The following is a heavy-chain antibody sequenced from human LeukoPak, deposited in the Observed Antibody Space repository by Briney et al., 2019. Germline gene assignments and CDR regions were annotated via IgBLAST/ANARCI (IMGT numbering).Heavy chain of an antibody. D-gene: IGHD6-19*01. Sequence: GGSLRLSCAASGFTFSSYWMSWVRQAPGKGLEWVANIKQDGSEKYYVDSVKGRFTISRDNAKNSLYLQMNSLRAEDTAVYYCARVIAVAYDVAGDAFDIWGQGTMVTVSS. J-gene: IGHJ3*02. V-gene: IGHV3-7*01. CDR2: IKQDGSEK. CDR3: ARVIAVAYDVAGDAFDI. CDR1: GFTFSSYW.